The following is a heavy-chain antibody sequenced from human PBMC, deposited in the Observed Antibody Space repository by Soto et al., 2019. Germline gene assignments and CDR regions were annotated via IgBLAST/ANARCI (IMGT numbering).Heavy chain of an antibody. CDR2: IVTSRSYT. D-gene: IGHD3-10*01. J-gene: IGHJ4*02. Sequence: QVQLVESGGGLVKPGGSLRLSCAASGFTFSDFYMSWVRQAPGKGLEWISYIVTSRSYTNSDYADSVKGRFTISRDNAKNSLYLQMNSLGVEDTAVYYCARGAALIDYWGQGTLVTVSA. V-gene: IGHV3-11*05. CDR1: GFTFSDFY. CDR3: ARGAALIDY.